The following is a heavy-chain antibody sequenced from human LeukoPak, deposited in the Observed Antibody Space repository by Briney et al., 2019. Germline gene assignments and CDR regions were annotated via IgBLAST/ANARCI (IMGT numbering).Heavy chain of an antibody. CDR3: ARLRFTDYYYYGMDV. V-gene: IGHV4-59*08. CDR2: IYYSGST. D-gene: IGHD3-10*01. J-gene: IGHJ6*02. Sequence: SETLSLTCTVSGGSISNYYWSWIRQPPGKGLEWIGYIYYSGSTNYNPSLKSRVTISVDTSKNQFSLKLSSVTAADTAVYYCARLRFTDYYYYGMDVWGQGTTVTVSS. CDR1: GGSISNYY.